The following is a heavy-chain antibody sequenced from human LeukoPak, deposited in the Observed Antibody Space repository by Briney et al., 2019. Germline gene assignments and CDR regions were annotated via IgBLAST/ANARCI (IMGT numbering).Heavy chain of an antibody. CDR2: INPNSGGT. Sequence: ASVKVSCKASGYTFTGYYIHWVRQAPGQGLEWMGWINPNSGGTNYAPTFQGRVTMTRDTSISTAYMELSRLTSDDTAVYYCARDEGSSWYYFDYWGQGTLVTVSS. J-gene: IGHJ4*02. CDR1: GYTFTGYY. CDR3: ARDEGSSWYYFDY. D-gene: IGHD6-13*01. V-gene: IGHV1-2*02.